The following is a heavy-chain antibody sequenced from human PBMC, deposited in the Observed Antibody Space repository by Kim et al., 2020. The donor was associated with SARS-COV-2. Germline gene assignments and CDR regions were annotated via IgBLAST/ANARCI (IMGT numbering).Heavy chain of an antibody. V-gene: IGHV1-46*01. CDR3: ARVEVLGYSGYDFIFDY. J-gene: IGHJ4*02. CDR2: FNPSGGST. CDR1: GYTLTTYY. D-gene: IGHD5-12*01. Sequence: ASVKVSCKASGYTLTTYYMHWVRQAPGQGLEWMGVFNPSGGSTGYAQKFQGRVTMTRDTSTSTVYMEVSSLRCEDTAVYYCARVEVLGYSGYDFIFDYWGQGTLLTVSS.